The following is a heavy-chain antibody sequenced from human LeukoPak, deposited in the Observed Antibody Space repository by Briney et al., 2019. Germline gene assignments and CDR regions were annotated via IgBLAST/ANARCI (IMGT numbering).Heavy chain of an antibody. V-gene: IGHV3-48*03. Sequence: GGSLRLSCAASGFTFSSYEMNWVRQAPGKGLEWVSYISSSGSTIYYADSVKGRFTISRDNAKNSLYLQMNSLRPEDTAVYYCAKDSSGKRDYYYYYYMDVWGKGTTGTVSS. CDR3: AKDSSGKRDYYYYYYMDV. CDR1: GFTFSSYE. J-gene: IGHJ6*03. CDR2: ISSSGSTI.